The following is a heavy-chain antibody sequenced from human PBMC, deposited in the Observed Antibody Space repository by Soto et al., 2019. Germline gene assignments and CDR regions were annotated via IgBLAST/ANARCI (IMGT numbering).Heavy chain of an antibody. J-gene: IGHJ6*02. CDR2: INNAVST. Sequence: PGGSLRLSCAASGFDASVNFMTWVRQAPGRGLEWVSVINNAVSTFYADSVKGSFTISGDNSKNTLYLQMNSLRVEDTAMYYCVRENYYYGMDVWGQGTAVTVSS. CDR1: GFDASVNF. V-gene: IGHV3-66*01. CDR3: VRENYYYGMDV.